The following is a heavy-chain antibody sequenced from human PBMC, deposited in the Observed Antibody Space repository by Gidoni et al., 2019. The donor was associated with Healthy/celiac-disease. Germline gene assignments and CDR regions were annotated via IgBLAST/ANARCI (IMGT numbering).Heavy chain of an antibody. Sequence: EVQLVESGGGLVKPGGSLRLSCAASGFSFSSYSMNWVRQAPGKGLEWVSSISSSSSYIYYADSVKGRFTISRDNAKNSLYLQMNSLRAEDTAVYYCARDPSYGSGYYFDYWGQGTLVTVSS. CDR2: ISSSSSYI. CDR3: ARDPSYGSGYYFDY. D-gene: IGHD5-18*01. J-gene: IGHJ4*02. CDR1: GFSFSSYS. V-gene: IGHV3-21*01.